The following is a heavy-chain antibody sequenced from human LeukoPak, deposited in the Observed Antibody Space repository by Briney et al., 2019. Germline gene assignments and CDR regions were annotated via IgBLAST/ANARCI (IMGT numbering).Heavy chain of an antibody. D-gene: IGHD2-2*02. V-gene: IGHV1-18*01. J-gene: IGHJ4*02. CDR2: ISAYNGNT. Sequence: ASVKVSCKASGYTFTSYGISWVRQAPGQGLEWMGWISAYNGNTNYAQKLQGRVTMTTDTYTSTAYIEVRRLRSEDTAVYYCAIDTFSPDIVVVPAAITEGDYWGQGTLVTVSS. CDR1: GYTFTSYG. CDR3: AIDTFSPDIVVVPAAITEGDY.